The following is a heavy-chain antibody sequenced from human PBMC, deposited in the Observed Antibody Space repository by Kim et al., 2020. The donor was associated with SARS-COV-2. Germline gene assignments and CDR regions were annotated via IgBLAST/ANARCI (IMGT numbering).Heavy chain of an antibody. CDR2: INAGNGNT. J-gene: IGHJ4*02. CDR1: GYTFTSYA. CDR3: ARPSSSGNYFDY. V-gene: IGHV1-3*01. Sequence: ASVKVSCKASGYTFTSYAMHWVRQAPGQRLEWMGWINAGNGNTKYSQKFQGRVTITRDTSASTAYMELSSLRSEDTAVYYCARPSSSGNYFDYWGQGTLVTVSS. D-gene: IGHD6-13*01.